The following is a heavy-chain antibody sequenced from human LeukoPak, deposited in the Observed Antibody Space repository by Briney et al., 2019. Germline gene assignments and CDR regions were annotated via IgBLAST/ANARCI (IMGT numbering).Heavy chain of an antibody. Sequence: ASVKVSCKASGYTFTGYYMHWVRQAPGQGLEWMGWINPNSGGTNYAQKFQGRVTMTRDTPISTAYMELSRLRSDDTAVYYRARAGYSSSWYMDYWGQGTLVTVSS. CDR1: GYTFTGYY. V-gene: IGHV1-2*02. CDR3: ARAGYSSSWYMDY. J-gene: IGHJ4*02. CDR2: INPNSGGT. D-gene: IGHD6-13*01.